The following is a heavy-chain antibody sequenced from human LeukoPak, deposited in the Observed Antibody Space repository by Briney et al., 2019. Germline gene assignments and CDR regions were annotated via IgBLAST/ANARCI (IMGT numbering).Heavy chain of an antibody. J-gene: IGHJ3*02. Sequence: PGGSLRLSCAASGFTFSSYAMSWVRQAPGKGLEWVSVISGSGGSTYYADSVKGRFTISRDNSKNTLYLQMNSLRAEDTAVYYCARDGGGSNDAFDIWGQGTMVTVSS. D-gene: IGHD2-15*01. V-gene: IGHV3-23*01. CDR2: ISGSGGST. CDR3: ARDGGGSNDAFDI. CDR1: GFTFSSYA.